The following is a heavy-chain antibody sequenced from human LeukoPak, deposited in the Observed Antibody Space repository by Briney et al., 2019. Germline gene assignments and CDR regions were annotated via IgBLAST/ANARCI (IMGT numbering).Heavy chain of an antibody. CDR2: INPSGGST. V-gene: IGHV1-46*01. Sequence: ASVKVSCKASGGTFSSYAISWVRQAPGQGLEWMGIINPSGGSTSYAQKFQGRVTMTRDTSTSTVYMELSSLRSEDAAVYYCARDPAYSSGWRYWGQGTLVTVSS. CDR3: ARDPAYSSGWRY. CDR1: GGTFSSYA. D-gene: IGHD6-25*01. J-gene: IGHJ4*02.